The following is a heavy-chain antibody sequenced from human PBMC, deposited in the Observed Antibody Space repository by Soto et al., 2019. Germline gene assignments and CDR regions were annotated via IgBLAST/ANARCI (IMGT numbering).Heavy chain of an antibody. V-gene: IGHV3-20*01. D-gene: IGHD3-9*01. J-gene: IGHJ5*02. CDR1: GFTFDDYG. CDR3: ARDKYPHWSYDILTGQTRSKRFDP. Sequence: PGGSLRLSCAASGFTFDDYGMSWVRQAPGKGLGWASGINWNGGSTGYADSVKGRFTISRDNAKNSLYLQMNSLRAEDTALYHCARDKYPHWSYDILTGQTRSKRFDPWGQGTLVTVSS. CDR2: INWNGGST.